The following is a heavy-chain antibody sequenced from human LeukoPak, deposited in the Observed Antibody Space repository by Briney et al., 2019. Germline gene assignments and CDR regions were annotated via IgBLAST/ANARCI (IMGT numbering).Heavy chain of an antibody. D-gene: IGHD3-9*01. Sequence: ASVKVSCKASGYTFTGYYMHWVRQAPGQGLEWMGWINPNSGGTNYAQKFQGRVTMTRDTSISTAYMELSSLRSEDTAVYYCARALVNYDILTGYYILHYFDYWGQGTLVTVSS. V-gene: IGHV1-2*02. CDR2: INPNSGGT. CDR1: GYTFTGYY. J-gene: IGHJ4*02. CDR3: ARALVNYDILTGYYILHYFDY.